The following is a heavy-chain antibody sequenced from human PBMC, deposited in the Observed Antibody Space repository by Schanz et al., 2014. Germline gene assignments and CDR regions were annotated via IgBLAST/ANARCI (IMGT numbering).Heavy chain of an antibody. V-gene: IGHV4-61*02. CDR2: IYSTGST. CDR1: GGSISSGSYY. D-gene: IGHD3-10*01. Sequence: QVQLQESGPGLVKPSQTLSLTCTVSGGSISSGSYYWSWIRQPAGKGLEWIGRIYSTGSTNYNPSLKSRVTISKDTSKNHFSLNLTSVTAADTAVYYCARDMVENWFDSWGQGTLVTVSS. J-gene: IGHJ5*01. CDR3: ARDMVENWFDS.